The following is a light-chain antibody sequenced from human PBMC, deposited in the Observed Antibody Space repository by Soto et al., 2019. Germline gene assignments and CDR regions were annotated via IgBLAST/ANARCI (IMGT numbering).Light chain of an antibody. V-gene: IGKV1-39*01. CDR2: AAS. Sequence: DIQMTQSPSSLSASVGDRVTITCRASQSISSYLNWYQQKPGKAPKLLIYAASSLQSGVPSRFSCSGSVTDVSLTISSLQPEDFATYYCQQSYSTPSFGPGTKVDIK. CDR1: QSISSY. CDR3: QQSYSTPS. J-gene: IGKJ3*01.